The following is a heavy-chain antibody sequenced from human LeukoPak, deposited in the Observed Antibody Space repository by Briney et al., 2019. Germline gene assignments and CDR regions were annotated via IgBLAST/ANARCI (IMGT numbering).Heavy chain of an antibody. CDR2: ISYSGST. V-gene: IGHV4-59*01. Sequence: SSETLSLTCAVPGGSISNNYWSWVRQPPGKGLEWIGYISYSGSTNYNPSLKSRVTMSVDTSKNQFSLKLRSVTAADTAVYYCERGGWQHIMYWGQGTLVTVSS. CDR3: ERGGWQHIMY. D-gene: IGHD1-14*01. CDR1: GGSISNNY. J-gene: IGHJ4*02.